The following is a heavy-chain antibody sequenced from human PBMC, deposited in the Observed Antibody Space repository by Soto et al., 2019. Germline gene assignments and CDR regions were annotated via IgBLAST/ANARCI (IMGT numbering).Heavy chain of an antibody. V-gene: IGHV3-7*03. Sequence: VGSVRLSCAASGFTFSSYWMSWVRQAPGKGLEWVANIKQDGSDKYYVDSVKGRFTISRDNAKNSLFLQMNSLRADDTAVYYCAREVYGSSSDPDSWGQGTLVTVSS. J-gene: IGHJ5*01. CDR1: GFTFSSYW. CDR2: IKQDGSDK. D-gene: IGHD6-6*01. CDR3: AREVYGSSSDPDS.